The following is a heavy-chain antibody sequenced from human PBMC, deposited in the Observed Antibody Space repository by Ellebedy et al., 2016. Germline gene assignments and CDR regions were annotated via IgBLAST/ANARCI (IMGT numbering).Heavy chain of an antibody. V-gene: IGHV1-2*02. Sequence: ASVKVSXXASGYTFTCYYIHWVRQAPGQGLEWMGWVNPNSGGTNYAQKFQGRVTMTRDTSTSTAYMDLSRLRSDDTAVYYCAARAPTVTLTGDAFDLWGQGTKVTVAS. J-gene: IGHJ3*01. CDR1: GYTFTCYY. D-gene: IGHD4-17*01. CDR3: AARAPTVTLTGDAFDL. CDR2: VNPNSGGT.